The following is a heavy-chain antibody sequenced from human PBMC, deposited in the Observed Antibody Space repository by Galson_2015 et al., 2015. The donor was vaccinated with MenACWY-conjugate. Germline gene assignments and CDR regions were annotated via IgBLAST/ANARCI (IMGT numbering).Heavy chain of an antibody. Sequence: SLRLSCAASAFTFSYYDMHWVRQATGQGLEWVSAIGVGGDTYYLDSVKGRFTISRENAKNSLYLQMNSLRAEDTAVYYCAREVRDDYSSGWVLDYWGQGILVTVSS. CDR3: AREVRDDYSSGWVLDY. J-gene: IGHJ4*02. D-gene: IGHD6-19*01. V-gene: IGHV3-13*01. CDR1: AFTFSYYD. CDR2: IGVGGDT.